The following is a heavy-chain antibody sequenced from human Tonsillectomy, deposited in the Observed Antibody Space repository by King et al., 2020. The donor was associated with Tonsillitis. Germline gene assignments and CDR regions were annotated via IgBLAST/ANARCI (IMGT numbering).Heavy chain of an antibody. CDR3: AKSGGYDLYNYYGLDV. J-gene: IGHJ6*02. CDR1: GFTFSNYA. V-gene: IGHV3-23*04. CDR2: ISGSGDMT. Sequence: QLVESGGGLVQPGGSLRLSCAAPGFTFSNYAMSWVRQAPGKGLEWVSSISGSGDMTYYADSVKGRFTISRDNFKNTLYLQMNSLRAEDTAVYYCAKSGGYDLYNYYGLDVWGQGTTVTVSS. D-gene: IGHD5-12*01.